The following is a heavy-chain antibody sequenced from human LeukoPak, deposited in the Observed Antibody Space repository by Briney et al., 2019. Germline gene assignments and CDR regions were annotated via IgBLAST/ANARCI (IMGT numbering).Heavy chain of an antibody. CDR1: GYSFTNYW. D-gene: IGHD1-26*01. Sequence: GASPQISSKGSGYSFTNYWISWVRQMPGKGLEWMGRTDPSDSYYNYSSSFQSPVTISADKSISTAYLQWSSLKASDTAMYYCARPYSGSLDLDYWGQGTLVTVSS. V-gene: IGHV5-10-1*01. CDR2: TDPSDSYY. CDR3: ARPYSGSLDLDY. J-gene: IGHJ4*02.